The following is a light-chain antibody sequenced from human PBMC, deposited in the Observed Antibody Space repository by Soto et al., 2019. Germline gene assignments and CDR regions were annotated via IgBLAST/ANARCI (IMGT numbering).Light chain of an antibody. Sequence: DIQITQTPSSLSASVVDRVTITCQASQDISNYLNWYQHIPGRAPKLLIFDASNLETGVPSRFSGSGSGTEFTFTISSLQPEDIATYYCQQYDNLSLTFGGGTKVDIK. V-gene: IGKV1-33*01. CDR1: QDISNY. CDR2: DAS. J-gene: IGKJ4*01. CDR3: QQYDNLSLT.